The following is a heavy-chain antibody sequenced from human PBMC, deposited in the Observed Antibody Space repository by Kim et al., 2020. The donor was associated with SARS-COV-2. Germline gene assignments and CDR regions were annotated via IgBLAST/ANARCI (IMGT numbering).Heavy chain of an antibody. D-gene: IGHD5-18*01. CDR3: ARTITRGYSYGYVY. V-gene: IGHV4-39*01. J-gene: IGHJ4*02. Sequence: TPHLKSRVTISVDTSKNQFSLKLSSVTAADTAVYYCARTITRGYSYGYVYWGQGTLVTVSS.